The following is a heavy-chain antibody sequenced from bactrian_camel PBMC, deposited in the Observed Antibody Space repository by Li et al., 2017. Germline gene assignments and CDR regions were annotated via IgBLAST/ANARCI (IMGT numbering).Heavy chain of an antibody. D-gene: IGHD4*01. J-gene: IGHJ4*01. Sequence: HVQLVESGGGLVQPGGSLRLSCHASGFDFSSTWMNWVRQAPGKGLEWISSISTSGTYAQYADSVNGRFTISKSNSARTVTLQMNSLKPEDTAIYYCARGLAHYFDYGPGQDWGQGTQVTVS. V-gene: IGHV3S1*01. CDR1: GFDFSSTW. CDR2: ISTSGTYA. CDR3: ARGLAHYFDYGPGQD.